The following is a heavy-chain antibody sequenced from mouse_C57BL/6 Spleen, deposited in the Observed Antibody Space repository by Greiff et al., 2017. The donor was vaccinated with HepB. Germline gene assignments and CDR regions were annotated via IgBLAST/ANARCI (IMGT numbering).Heavy chain of an antibody. J-gene: IGHJ1*03. CDR2: IYPGDGDT. V-gene: IGHV1-82*01. CDR3: ARFYYYGSSYVDWYFDV. CDR1: GYAFSSSW. D-gene: IGHD1-1*01. Sequence: QVQLQQPGPELVKPGASVKISCKASGYAFSSSWMNWVKQRPGKGLEWIGRIYPGDGDTNYNGKFKGKATLTADKSSSTAYMQLSSLTSEDSAVYFCARFYYYGSSYVDWYFDVWGTGTTVTVSS.